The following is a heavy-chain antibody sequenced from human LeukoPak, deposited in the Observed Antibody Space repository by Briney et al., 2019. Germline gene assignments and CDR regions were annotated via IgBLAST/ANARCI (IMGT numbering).Heavy chain of an antibody. CDR1: GYSFTSYW. Sequence: GESLKISCEGSGYSFTSYWIGWVRQTPGKGLEWMGVIYPGDSDTRYSPSFQGQVTTSADKSSSTAYLQWSSLKASDTAMYYCARRVVRGVISHDYWGQGTLVTVSS. CDR2: IYPGDSDT. V-gene: IGHV5-51*01. J-gene: IGHJ4*02. D-gene: IGHD3-10*01. CDR3: ARRVVRGVISHDY.